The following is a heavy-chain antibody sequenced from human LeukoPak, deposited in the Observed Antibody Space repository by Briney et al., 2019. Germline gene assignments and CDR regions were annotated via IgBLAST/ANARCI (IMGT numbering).Heavy chain of an antibody. D-gene: IGHD3-3*01. Sequence: PSQTLTLTCTVSGGSISSGDYYWSWIRQPPGKGLEWIGYIYHSGNTYYNPSLKSRLTISVDTPRNQFSLKLRSVTAADTAVYYCARGGTRITIVGVVINDFDYWGQGTLVTVSS. J-gene: IGHJ4*02. CDR3: ARGGTRITIVGVVINDFDY. CDR1: GGSISSGDYY. CDR2: IYHSGNT. V-gene: IGHV4-30-4*08.